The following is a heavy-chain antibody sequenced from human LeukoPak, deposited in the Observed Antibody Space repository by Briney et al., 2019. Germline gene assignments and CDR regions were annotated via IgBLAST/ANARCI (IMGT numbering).Heavy chain of an antibody. V-gene: IGHV4-61*05. CDR1: GGSISSSSYY. D-gene: IGHD3-22*01. Sequence: SETLSLTCTVSGGSISSSSYYWGWIRQPPGKGLEWIGYIYYSGSTNYNPSLKSRVTISVDTSKNQFSLKLSSVTAADTAVYYCARGTWDYYDSSGYYNYYFDYWGQGTLVTVSS. CDR2: IYYSGST. CDR3: ARGTWDYYDSSGYYNYYFDY. J-gene: IGHJ4*02.